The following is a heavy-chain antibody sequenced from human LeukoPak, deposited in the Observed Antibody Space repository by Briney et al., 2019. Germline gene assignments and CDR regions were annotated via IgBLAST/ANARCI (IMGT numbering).Heavy chain of an antibody. Sequence: PSETLSPTCTVSGGSISSSSYYWSWIRQPPGKGLEWIGSIYYSGSTYYNPSLKSRVTISVDTSKSQFSLKLRSVTAADTAVYYCALLWFGESNWFDPWGQGTLVTVSS. V-gene: IGHV4-39*01. CDR1: GGSISSSSYY. CDR2: IYYSGST. CDR3: ALLWFGESNWFDP. D-gene: IGHD3-10*01. J-gene: IGHJ5*02.